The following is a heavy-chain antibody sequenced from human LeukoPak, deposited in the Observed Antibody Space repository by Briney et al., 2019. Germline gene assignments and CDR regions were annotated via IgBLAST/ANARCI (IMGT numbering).Heavy chain of an antibody. D-gene: IGHD1-20*01. Sequence: GGSLRLSCAASGFTFSSYWMAWVRQSPGKGLEWVSYISSSGSTIYYADSVKGRFTISRDNAKNSLYLQMNSLRAEDTAVYYCAREGVYNWNDDAYFDYWGQGTLVTVSS. CDR3: AREGVYNWNDDAYFDY. CDR1: GFTFSSYW. V-gene: IGHV3-48*03. J-gene: IGHJ4*02. CDR2: ISSSGSTI.